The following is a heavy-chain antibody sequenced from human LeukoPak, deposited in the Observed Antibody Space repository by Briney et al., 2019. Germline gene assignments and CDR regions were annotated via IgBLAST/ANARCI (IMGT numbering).Heavy chain of an antibody. CDR1: GYTFTGYY. CDR2: INPSSGGK. CDR3: AREGPHYDSSGYYGGWFDP. D-gene: IGHD3-22*01. J-gene: IGHJ5*02. V-gene: IGHV1-2*02. Sequence: ASVKVSCKASGYTFTGYYMHWVRQAPGQGLEWMGWINPSSGGKNYAQKFQGRVTMTRDTSISTAYMELSRLRSDDTAVYYCAREGPHYDSSGYYGGWFDPWGQGTLVTVSS.